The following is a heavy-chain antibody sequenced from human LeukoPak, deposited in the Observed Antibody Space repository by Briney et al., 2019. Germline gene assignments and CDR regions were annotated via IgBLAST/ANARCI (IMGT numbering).Heavy chain of an antibody. CDR3: ARGSSGQGGPGAFDI. CDR1: GFTFTKYW. D-gene: IGHD6-19*01. Sequence: GGSLRLSCAASGFTFTKYWMTWVRQAPGKGLEWVGNIKQDGSDKNYMDSVKGRFTISRDNAKNSLYLQMNSLRAEDTAVYYCARGSSGQGGPGAFDIWGQGTMVTVSS. V-gene: IGHV3-7*01. CDR2: IKQDGSDK. J-gene: IGHJ3*02.